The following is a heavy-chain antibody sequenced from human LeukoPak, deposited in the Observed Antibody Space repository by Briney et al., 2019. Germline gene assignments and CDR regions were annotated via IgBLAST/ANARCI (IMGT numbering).Heavy chain of an antibody. CDR2: IYYSGST. CDR3: ATSSYDFWSGSRDYFDY. V-gene: IGHV4-31*03. CDR1: GGSISSGGYY. J-gene: IGHJ4*02. D-gene: IGHD3-3*01. Sequence: PSQTLSLTCTVSGGSISSGGYYWSWIRQHPGKGLGWIGYIYYSGSTYYNPSLKSRVTISVDTSKYQFSLKLSSVTAADTAVYYCATSSYDFWSGSRDYFDYWGQGTLVTVSS.